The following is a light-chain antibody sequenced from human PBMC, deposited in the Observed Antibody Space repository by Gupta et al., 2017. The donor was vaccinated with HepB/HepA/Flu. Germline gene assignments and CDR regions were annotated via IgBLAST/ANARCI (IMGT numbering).Light chain of an antibody. CDR1: QSVSSN. V-gene: IGKV3-15*01. J-gene: IGKJ2*01. CDR3: QQYNNWPYT. CDR2: GAS. Sequence: EIVMTQSPATLSVSPGERATLSCRASQSVSSNLAWYQQKSGQSPRLLIYGASTRATDIPARFSGSGSGTEFTLTISILQSEDFAVYYCQQYNNWPYTFGQGTKLEIK.